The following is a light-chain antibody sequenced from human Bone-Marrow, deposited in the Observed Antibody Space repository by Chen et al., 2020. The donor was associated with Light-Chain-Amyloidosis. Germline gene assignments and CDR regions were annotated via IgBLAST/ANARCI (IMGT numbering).Light chain of an antibody. J-gene: IGLJ3*02. CDR1: KIGSTS. V-gene: IGLV3-21*02. Sequence: SYVLTQPSSVSVAPGQTATIACGGNKIGSTSVHWYQQTPGQAPLLVVYDDSDRPSGIPGRLSGSNSGNTATLTISRVAAGDEADYYCQVWDRSSDRPVFGGGTKLTVL. CDR3: QVWDRSSDRPV. CDR2: DDS.